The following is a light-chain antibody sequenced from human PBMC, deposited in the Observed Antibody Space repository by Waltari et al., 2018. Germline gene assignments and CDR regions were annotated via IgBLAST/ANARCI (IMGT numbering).Light chain of an antibody. J-gene: IGKJ2*01. CDR3: QQYYSRHSYT. CDR1: QSLLYTSNYKNY. CDR2: WAS. Sequence: DFVMTQSPDSLAVSLGERATINCKSSQSLLYTSNYKNYLAWYQQKPGQPPKLLISWASTRESGVPDRFSGSGSGTDFTLTISSLQAEDVAVYYCQQYYSRHSYTFGQGTKLEIK. V-gene: IGKV4-1*01.